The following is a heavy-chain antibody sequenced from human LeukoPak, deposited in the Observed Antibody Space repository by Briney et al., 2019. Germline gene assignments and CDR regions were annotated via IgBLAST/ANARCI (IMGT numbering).Heavy chain of an antibody. CDR1: GGSISSSSYY. D-gene: IGHD3-22*01. Sequence: SETLSLTCTVSGGSISSSSYYWGWIRQPPGKGLEWIGEINHSGSTNYNPSLKSRVTISVDTSKNQFSLKLSSVTAADTAVYYCARRNYDSSGYPIGLYYFDYWGQGTLVTVSS. J-gene: IGHJ4*02. CDR3: ARRNYDSSGYPIGLYYFDY. V-gene: IGHV4-39*07. CDR2: INHSGST.